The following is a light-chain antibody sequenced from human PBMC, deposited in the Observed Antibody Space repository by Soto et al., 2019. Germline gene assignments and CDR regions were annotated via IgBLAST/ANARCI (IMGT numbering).Light chain of an antibody. CDR3: QQYHNSPPT. Sequence: VLSQSPGTLSLSQGDRATLSCRASQSVSNDYVAWVQQKPGQTPRLLIYGASSRATGIPDRFSGGGSGTDFTLTISRLEPEDFAVYYCQQYHNSPPTFGQGAKV. CDR2: GAS. V-gene: IGKV3-20*01. CDR1: QSVSNDY. J-gene: IGKJ1*01.